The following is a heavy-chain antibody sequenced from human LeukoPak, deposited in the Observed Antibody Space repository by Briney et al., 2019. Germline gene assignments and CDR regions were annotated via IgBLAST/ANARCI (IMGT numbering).Heavy chain of an antibody. CDR2: ISSSGSPI. CDR1: GFTFSDYY. D-gene: IGHD1-1*01. V-gene: IGHV3-11*01. Sequence: GGPLRPSCAASGFTFSDYYMSWIRQAPGKGLEWVSYISSSGSPIYYADSVKGRFTISRDNAKNSLYLQMNSLRAEDTAVYYCARYSAMREPDYWGQGTLVTVSS. CDR3: ARYSAMREPDY. J-gene: IGHJ4*02.